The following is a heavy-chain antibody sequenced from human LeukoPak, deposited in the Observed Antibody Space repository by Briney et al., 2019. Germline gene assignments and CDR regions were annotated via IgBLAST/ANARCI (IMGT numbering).Heavy chain of an antibody. CDR1: GGSISSYY. CDR3: ARSLYYYDSSGYYEDDAFDI. J-gene: IGHJ3*02. D-gene: IGHD3-22*01. Sequence: PSETLSLTCTVSGGSISSYYWSWIRQPAGKGLEWIGRIYTSGSTNYNPSLKSRVTMSVDTSKNQFSLKLSSVTAADTAVYYCARSLYYYDSSGYYEDDAFDIWGQGTMVTVSS. CDR2: IYTSGST. V-gene: IGHV4-4*07.